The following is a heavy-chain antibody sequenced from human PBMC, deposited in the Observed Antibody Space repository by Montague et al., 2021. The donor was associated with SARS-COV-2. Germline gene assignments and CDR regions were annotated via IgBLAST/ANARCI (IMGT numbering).Heavy chain of an antibody. CDR1: GGSISSYY. CDR3: ARGSYGPDAFGI. CDR2: IYYSGST. J-gene: IGHJ3*02. Sequence: SETLSLTCTVSGGSISSYYWSWIRQPPGKGLEWIGYIYYSGSTNYNPSLKSRVTIPLDTSKDQFSLKLNSVTAADTAVYYCARGSYGPDAFGIWGQGTMVTVSS. V-gene: IGHV4-59*01. D-gene: IGHD5-18*01.